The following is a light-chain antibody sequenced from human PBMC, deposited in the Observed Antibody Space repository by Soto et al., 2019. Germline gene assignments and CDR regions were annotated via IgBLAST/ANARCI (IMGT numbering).Light chain of an antibody. V-gene: IGKV3-20*01. Sequence: ESGLTQSPGTLSLSPGERATLSCRASQSVSGSHLAWYQQKPGQAPRLLIYGASNRATGIPDRFSGSGSGTDFTLTISRLEPEDFAVYYCQQYGSSPLTFGGGTKVDIK. J-gene: IGKJ4*01. CDR2: GAS. CDR3: QQYGSSPLT. CDR1: QSVSGSH.